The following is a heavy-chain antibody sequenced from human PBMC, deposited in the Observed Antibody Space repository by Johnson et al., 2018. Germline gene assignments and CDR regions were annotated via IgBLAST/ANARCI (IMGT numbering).Heavy chain of an antibody. J-gene: IGHJ6*02. D-gene: IGHD6-6*01. CDR2: IYYSGST. CDR3: ARARVQQLVPVYYYYGMDV. CDR1: GGSISSYY. V-gene: IGHV4-59*01. Sequence: VQLQESGPGLVKPSETLSLTCTVSGGSISSYYWSWIRQPPGKGLEWIGYIYYSGSTNYNPSLKSRVTISVDTSKNQFSLKRSSVTAADTAVYYCARARVQQLVPVYYYYGMDVWGQGTTVTVSS.